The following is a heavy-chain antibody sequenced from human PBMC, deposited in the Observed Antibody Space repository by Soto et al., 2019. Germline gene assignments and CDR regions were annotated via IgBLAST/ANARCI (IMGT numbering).Heavy chain of an antibody. Sequence: PSETLSLTCTVSGGSISSYYWSWIRQPPGKGLEWIGYIYYSGSTNYNPSLKGRVTISVDTSKNQFSLKLSSVTAADTAVYYCARATYYYDSSGYYYRSYYFDYWGQGTLVTVSS. D-gene: IGHD3-22*01. V-gene: IGHV4-59*08. CDR2: IYYSGST. J-gene: IGHJ4*02. CDR1: GGSISSYY. CDR3: ARATYYYDSSGYYYRSYYFDY.